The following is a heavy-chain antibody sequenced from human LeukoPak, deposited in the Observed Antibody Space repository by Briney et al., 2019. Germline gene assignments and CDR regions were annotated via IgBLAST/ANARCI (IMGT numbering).Heavy chain of an antibody. Sequence: PGGSLRLSCAASGFTFSSYSMNWVRQAPGKGLEWVAVISYDGSNKYYADSVKGRFTISRDNSKNTLYLQMNSLRAEDTAVYYCAREVRGSPGYYFDYWGQGTLVTVSS. CDR1: GFTFSSYS. J-gene: IGHJ4*02. V-gene: IGHV3-30*03. CDR3: AREVRGSPGYYFDY. D-gene: IGHD3-10*01. CDR2: ISYDGSNK.